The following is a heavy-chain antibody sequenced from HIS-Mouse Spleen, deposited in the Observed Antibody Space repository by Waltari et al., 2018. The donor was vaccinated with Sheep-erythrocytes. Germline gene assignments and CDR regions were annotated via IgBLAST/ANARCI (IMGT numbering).Heavy chain of an antibody. V-gene: IGHV3-11*01. CDR3: ARERWTYSSSWSYYYYYCMDV. D-gene: IGHD6-13*01. CDR2: ISSSGSTI. CDR1: GFTFSDYY. Sequence: QVQLVESGGGLVKPGGSLRLSCAASGFTFSDYYMSWIRQAPGKGLEWVSYISSSGSTIYYADSVKGRFTISRDHAKTSLYLQMNSLSAEDTAVYYCARERWTYSSSWSYYYYYCMDVWGQGTTVTVSS. J-gene: IGHJ6*02.